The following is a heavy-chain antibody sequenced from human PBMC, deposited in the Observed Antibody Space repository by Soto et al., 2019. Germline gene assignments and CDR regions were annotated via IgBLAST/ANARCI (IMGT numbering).Heavy chain of an antibody. CDR2: IWYDGSNK. J-gene: IGHJ4*02. V-gene: IGHV3-33*01. CDR3: GRDGALGDTAVVDS. Sequence: QVQLVESGGGAVQPGKSLRLSCAASGFTFSTYGMHWVRQAPGKGLEWVAVIWYDGSNKYHGDSLKGRFTISRDNSKNTLYLQINNLRAEDTAVYYCGRDGALGDTAVVDSWGQGTLVTVSS. CDR1: GFTFSTYG. D-gene: IGHD5-18*01.